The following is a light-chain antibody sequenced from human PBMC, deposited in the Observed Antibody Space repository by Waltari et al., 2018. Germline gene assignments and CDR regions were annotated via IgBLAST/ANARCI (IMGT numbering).Light chain of an antibody. Sequence: QSVLTQPPSASGTPGQRVTISCSGTRSNIGSNPVNWYQQVPGTAPKLLIYSDNLRPSGVPDRFSGSRSGTSASLAISGLQSEDEAYYYCAAWDDSLNAWVFGGGTK. CDR2: SDN. J-gene: IGLJ3*02. V-gene: IGLV1-44*01. CDR3: AAWDDSLNAWV. CDR1: RSNIGSNP.